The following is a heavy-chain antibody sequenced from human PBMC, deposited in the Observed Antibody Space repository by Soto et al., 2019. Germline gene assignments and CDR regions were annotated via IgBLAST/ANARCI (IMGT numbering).Heavy chain of an antibody. V-gene: IGHV3-64D*06. CDR3: VKDLYDYVWGSYQTEYYFDY. Sequence: GGSLRLSCSASGFTFSSYAMHWVRQAPGKGLEYVSAISSNGGSTYYADSVKGRFTISRDNSKNTLYLQMSSLRAEDTAVYYCVKDLYDYVWGSYQTEYYFDYWGQGTLVTVSS. CDR1: GFTFSSYA. J-gene: IGHJ4*02. D-gene: IGHD3-16*02. CDR2: ISSNGGST.